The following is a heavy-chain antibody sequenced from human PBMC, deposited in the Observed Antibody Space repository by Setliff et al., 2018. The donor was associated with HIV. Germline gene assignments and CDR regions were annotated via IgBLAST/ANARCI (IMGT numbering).Heavy chain of an antibody. CDR3: ATIVESSGYHGGNYFDF. CDR1: GFIFSSYW. V-gene: IGHV3-7*01. CDR2: IKQDGSEK. Sequence: PGGSLRLSCAASGFIFSSYWMSWVRQAPGKGLEWVANIKQDGSEKYYVDSVKGRFTISRDNAKNSLYLQMNSLRAEDTAVYYCATIVESSGYHGGNYFDFWGRGSLVTVSS. J-gene: IGHJ4*02. D-gene: IGHD3-22*01.